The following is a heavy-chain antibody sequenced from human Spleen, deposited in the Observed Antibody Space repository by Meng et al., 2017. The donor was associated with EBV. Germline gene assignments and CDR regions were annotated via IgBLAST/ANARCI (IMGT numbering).Heavy chain of an antibody. D-gene: IGHD6-13*01. CDR3: ARALYSSSYYGSLSY. Sequence: QVQRQQWGEGLLKPSETLSLTCAVYGGSFSDYYWSWIRQSPGKGLEWIGEIHQSGSTNYNPSLKSRVTISIDTSKNQFSLKVTSVTAADTAVYYCARALYSSSYYGSLSYWGQGTLVTVSS. CDR2: IHQSGST. J-gene: IGHJ4*02. CDR1: GGSFSDYY. V-gene: IGHV4-34*02.